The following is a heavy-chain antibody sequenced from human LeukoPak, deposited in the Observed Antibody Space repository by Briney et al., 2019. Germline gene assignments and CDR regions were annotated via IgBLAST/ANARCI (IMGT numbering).Heavy chain of an antibody. CDR1: GFTFGVFS. Sequence: PGGSLRLSCAASGFTFGVFSMHWVRHAPGKGLEWVSLLRRDGSHPSYADSVNGRFTISRDNSRNSLYLQMNSLRFEDTAVYYCVKEHITGWPNFDHWGQGTLVTVSS. V-gene: IGHV3-43*01. D-gene: IGHD3-10*01. CDR3: VKEHITGWPNFDH. J-gene: IGHJ4*02. CDR2: LRRDGSHP.